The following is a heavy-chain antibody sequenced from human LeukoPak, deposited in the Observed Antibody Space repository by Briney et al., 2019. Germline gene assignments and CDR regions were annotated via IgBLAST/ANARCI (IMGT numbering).Heavy chain of an antibody. V-gene: IGHV3-23*01. CDR3: AKGLVGAPAYSQH. CDR2: ISGSGGST. J-gene: IGHJ1*01. Sequence: SGGSLRLSCAASGFTFTNAWMSWVRQAPGKGLEWVSTISGSGGSTYYADSVKGRFTISRDNSKNTLYLQMDSLRAEDAAVYYCAKGLVGAPAYSQHWGQGTLVTVSS. CDR1: GFTFTNAW. D-gene: IGHD1-26*01.